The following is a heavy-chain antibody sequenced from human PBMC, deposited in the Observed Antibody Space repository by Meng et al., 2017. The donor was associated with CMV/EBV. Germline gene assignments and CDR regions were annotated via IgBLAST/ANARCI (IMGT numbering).Heavy chain of an antibody. CDR2: IYYSGST. Sequence: GSLRLSCTVSGVSVSSGSYYWNWIRQPPGKGLEWIVYIYYSGSTNSNPALKRLVTISVDTSKNQFSLKLSPVTAADTAVYYCASLYCSSTSCYNDYWGQGTLVTVSS. CDR3: ASLYCSSTSCYNDY. J-gene: IGHJ4*02. D-gene: IGHD2-2*02. V-gene: IGHV4-61*01. CDR1: GVSVSSGSYY.